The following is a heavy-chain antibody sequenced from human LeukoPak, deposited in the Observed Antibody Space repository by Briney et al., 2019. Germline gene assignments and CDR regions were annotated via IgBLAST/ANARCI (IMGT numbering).Heavy chain of an antibody. V-gene: IGHV4-30-2*01. Sequence: SETLSLTCTVSGGSISSGGYYWSWIRQPPGRGLEWIGYISHSESAYYSPSLESRITISVDRSKNQFSLKLKSVTAAGTAVYYCARDGGGGSSWYDPRYYFDYWGQGTLVTVSS. D-gene: IGHD6-13*01. CDR2: ISHSESA. CDR1: GGSISSGGYY. J-gene: IGHJ4*02. CDR3: ARDGGGGSSWYDPRYYFDY.